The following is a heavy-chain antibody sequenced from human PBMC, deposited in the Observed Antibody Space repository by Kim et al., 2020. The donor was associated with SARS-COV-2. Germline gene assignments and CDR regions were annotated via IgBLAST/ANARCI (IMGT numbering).Heavy chain of an antibody. V-gene: IGHV1-8*01. J-gene: IGHJ5*02. CDR1: GYTFTSYD. CDR2: MNPNSGNT. Sequence: ASVKVSCKASGYTFTSYDINWVRQATGQGLEWMGWMNPNSGNTGYAQKFQGRVTMTRNTSIRTAYMELSSLRSEDTAVYYCARGPRAASIYGSGSYYDRFDPWGQGTLVTVSS. D-gene: IGHD3-10*01. CDR3: ARGPRAASIYGSGSYYDRFDP.